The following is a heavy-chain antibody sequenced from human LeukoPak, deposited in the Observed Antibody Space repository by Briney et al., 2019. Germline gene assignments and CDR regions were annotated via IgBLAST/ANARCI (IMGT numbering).Heavy chain of an antibody. V-gene: IGHV4-59*12. CDR2: IYYSGST. CDR3: AREYSYGGVPDY. CDR1: GGSISSYY. Sequence: PSETLSLTCTVSGGSISSYYWSWIRQPPGKGLEWIGYIYYSGSTNYNPSLKSRVTMSVDTSKNQFSLKLSSVTAADTAVYYCAREYSYGGVPDYWGQGTLVTVSS. J-gene: IGHJ4*02. D-gene: IGHD5-18*01.